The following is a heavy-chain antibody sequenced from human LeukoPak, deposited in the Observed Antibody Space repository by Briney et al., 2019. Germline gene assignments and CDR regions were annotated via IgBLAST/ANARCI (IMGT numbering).Heavy chain of an antibody. CDR3: EGILTGPDYYYMDV. J-gene: IGHJ6*03. CDR1: GFTFSSYW. D-gene: IGHD3-9*01. Sequence: GGSLRLSXAASGFTFSSYWMHWIRQAPGKGLVWVSRINSDGSSTSYADSVKGRFTISRDNAKNTLYLQMNSLRAEDTAVYYCEGILTGPDYYYMDVWGKGTTVTVSS. V-gene: IGHV3-74*01. CDR2: INSDGSST.